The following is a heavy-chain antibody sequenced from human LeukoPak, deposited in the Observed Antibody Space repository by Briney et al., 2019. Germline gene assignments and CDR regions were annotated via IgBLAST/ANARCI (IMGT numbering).Heavy chain of an antibody. Sequence: GRSLRLSCAASGFTFSSYAMHWVRQAPGKGLEWVAVISYDGSNKYYADSVKGRLTISRDNSKSTLYLQINSLRAEDTAVYYCAKGIREETYYGVDIWGQGTTVTVSS. CDR1: GFTFSSYA. J-gene: IGHJ6*02. CDR3: AKGIREETYYGVDI. CDR2: ISYDGSNK. V-gene: IGHV3-30*04. D-gene: IGHD5-24*01.